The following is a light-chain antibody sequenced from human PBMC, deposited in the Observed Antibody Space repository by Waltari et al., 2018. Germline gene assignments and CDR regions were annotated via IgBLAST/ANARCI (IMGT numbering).Light chain of an antibody. V-gene: IGLV1-40*01. J-gene: IGLJ2*01. CDR3: RSYDRILDGVV. Sequence: QSVLTQPRSVSGASGPPVPIPCTGKKSISGYYVYWYKLIQGPAPKWLLKNSEPSCAAPGSIFKTDTSASLVIIALLPADDAEYYCRSYDRILDGVVFGGGTKLTVL. CDR1: KSISGYY. CDR2: KN.